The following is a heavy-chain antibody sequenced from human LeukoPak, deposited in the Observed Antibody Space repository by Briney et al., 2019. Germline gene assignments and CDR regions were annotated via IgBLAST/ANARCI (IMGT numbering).Heavy chain of an antibody. D-gene: IGHD3-22*01. CDR2: IYYTGTT. CDR1: GGSMSTYY. V-gene: IGHV4-59*01. CDR3: ARSYYYDSSGYRASFDY. Sequence: SETLSLTCTVSGGSMSTYYWSWIRQSPGKGLDWIGHIYYTGTTSYNPSLKSRVSVSIDSSKNQFSLKLDSVTAADTAVYYCARSYYYDSSGYRASFDYWGQGTLVTVSS. J-gene: IGHJ4*02.